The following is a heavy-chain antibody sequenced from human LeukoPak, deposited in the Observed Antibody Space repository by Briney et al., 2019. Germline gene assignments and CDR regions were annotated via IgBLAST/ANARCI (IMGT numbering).Heavy chain of an antibody. CDR2: ITGSSTYI. V-gene: IGHV3-21*01. CDR3: AREAGYCSSTSCEVDYYYYYMDV. D-gene: IGHD2-2*03. J-gene: IGHJ6*03. CDR1: GFTFSSYT. Sequence: PGGSLRLSCPASGFTFSSYTMNWVRQAPGKGLEWVSSITGSSTYIFYADSVKGRFTVSRHNAKNSLYLQMNSLRDEDTAVYYCAREAGYCSSTSCEVDYYYYYMDVWGKGTRVSVSS.